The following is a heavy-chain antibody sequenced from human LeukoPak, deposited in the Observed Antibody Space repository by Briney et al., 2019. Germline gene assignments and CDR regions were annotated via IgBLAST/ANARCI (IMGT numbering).Heavy chain of an antibody. CDR2: MYAGGTT. Sequence: PGGSLRLSCAASGVIVSRNFMSWVRQAPGKGLQWVAIMYAGGTTDYSDSVRGRFHISRDSSNNTLSLQINSLRAEDTAVYYCARDRYGANSPFDYWGQGTLVTVSS. D-gene: IGHD4-23*01. CDR1: GVIVSRNF. J-gene: IGHJ4*02. V-gene: IGHV3-53*01. CDR3: ARDRYGANSPFDY.